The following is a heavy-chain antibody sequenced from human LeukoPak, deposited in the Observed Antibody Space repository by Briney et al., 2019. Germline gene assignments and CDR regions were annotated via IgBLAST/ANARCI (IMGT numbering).Heavy chain of an antibody. D-gene: IGHD3-3*01. CDR2: INPNSGGT. CDR1: GYTFTGYY. CDR3: ARGDTIFGLDYYYYMDV. Sequence: ASVKVSCKASGYTFTGYYMHWVRQAPGQGLEWMGWINPNSGGTNYAQKFQGRVTMTRDTSISTAYMELSRLRSDDTAVYYCARGDTIFGLDYYYYMDVRGKGTTVTVSS. V-gene: IGHV1-2*02. J-gene: IGHJ6*03.